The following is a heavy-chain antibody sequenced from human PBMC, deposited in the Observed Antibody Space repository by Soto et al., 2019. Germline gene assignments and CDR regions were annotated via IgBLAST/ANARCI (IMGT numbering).Heavy chain of an antibody. V-gene: IGHV3-33*01. CDR3: VSVYDSNRYPSYYFDD. CDR1: GFTFSSYG. Sequence: PGGSLRLSCAASGFTFSSYGMHWVRQAPGKGLEWVAVICYDGSNKYYADSVKGRFTISRDNSKNTLYLPMNSLSAYDSAVYYSVSVYDSNRYPSYYFDDWGQGTLVTVSS. J-gene: IGHJ4*02. CDR2: ICYDGSNK. D-gene: IGHD3-22*01.